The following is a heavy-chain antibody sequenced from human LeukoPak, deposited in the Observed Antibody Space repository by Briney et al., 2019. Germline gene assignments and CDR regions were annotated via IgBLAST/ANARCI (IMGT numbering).Heavy chain of an antibody. CDR3: AIMATIAGVDQ. D-gene: IGHD5-12*01. CDR2: INRDATIT. J-gene: IGHJ4*02. Sequence: GGSLRLSCAASGFTFSGYWMHWVRQAPGKGLVWVSRINRDATITNYADSVKGRFSISRDNAKNTLYLQMNNLGGEDTAVYYCAIMATIAGVDQWGQGTLVTVSP. V-gene: IGHV3-74*01. CDR1: GFTFSGYW.